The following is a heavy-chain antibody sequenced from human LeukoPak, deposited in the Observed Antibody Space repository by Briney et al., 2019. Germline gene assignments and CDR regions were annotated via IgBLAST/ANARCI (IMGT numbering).Heavy chain of an antibody. CDR1: GFTFSSYW. D-gene: IGHD3-10*01. Sequence: GGSLRLSRAASGFTFSSYWMSWVRQAPGKGLEWVSAISGSGGSTYYADSVKGRFTISRDNSKNTLYLQMNNLRAEDTAVYYCAKLPHSRGGSYSDYWGQGTLVTVSS. V-gene: IGHV3-23*01. CDR2: ISGSGGST. J-gene: IGHJ4*02. CDR3: AKLPHSRGGSYSDY.